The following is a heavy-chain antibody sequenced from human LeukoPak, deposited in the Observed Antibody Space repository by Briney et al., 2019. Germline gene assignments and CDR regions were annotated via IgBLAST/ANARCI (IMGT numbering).Heavy chain of an antibody. Sequence: SVKVSCKASGGTFSSYAISWVRQAPGQGLEWMGGIIPIFGTANYAQKFQGRVTITADESTSTAYMELSSLRSEDTAVYYCAREKVVVVPAAISPAFHYYYGMDVWGQGTTVTVSS. CDR3: AREKVVVVPAAISPAFHYYYGMDV. D-gene: IGHD2-2*02. J-gene: IGHJ6*02. V-gene: IGHV1-69*13. CDR2: IIPIFGTA. CDR1: GGTFSSYA.